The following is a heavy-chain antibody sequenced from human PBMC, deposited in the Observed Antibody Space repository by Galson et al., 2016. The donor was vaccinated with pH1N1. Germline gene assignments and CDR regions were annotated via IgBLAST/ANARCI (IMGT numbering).Heavy chain of an antibody. V-gene: IGHV1-69*13. Sequence: SVKVSCKASGGTFSDSPISWVRQAPGQGLEWMGGIIPLFGTTNYAQKFRGRVTITADEPTSTAYMELSSLRYEDTAVYYCARDLGVVPAATSWFDPWGQGTLVSVSS. CDR2: IIPLFGTT. J-gene: IGHJ5*02. CDR1: GGTFSDSP. CDR3: ARDLGVVPAATSWFDP. D-gene: IGHD2-2*01.